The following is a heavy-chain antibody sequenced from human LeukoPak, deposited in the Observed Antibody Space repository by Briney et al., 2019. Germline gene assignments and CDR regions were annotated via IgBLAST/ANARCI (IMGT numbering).Heavy chain of an antibody. CDR3: AKVPRLLWFGELLDPLGY. J-gene: IGHJ4*02. CDR2: IYSGGST. D-gene: IGHD3-10*01. Sequence: GGSLRLSCAASGFTVSSNYMSWVRQAPGKGLEWVSVIYSGGSTYYADSVKGRFTISRDNSKNTLYLQMNSLGAEDTAVYYCAKVPRLLWFGELLDPLGYWGQGTLVTVSS. CDR1: GFTVSSNY. V-gene: IGHV3-53*05.